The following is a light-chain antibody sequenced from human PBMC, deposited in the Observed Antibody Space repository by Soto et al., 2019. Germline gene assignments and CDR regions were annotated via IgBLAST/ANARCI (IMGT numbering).Light chain of an antibody. CDR1: SSDVGDYNY. CDR3: SSYAGSNTPYV. Sequence: QSALTQPPSASGSPGQSVTISCTGTSSDVGDYNYVSWYQHHPGNAPKLMIFEVNKRASGVPDRFSGSKSGNTASLTVSGLQAEDEADYYCSSYAGSNTPYVFGTGTKVTVL. J-gene: IGLJ1*01. CDR2: EVN. V-gene: IGLV2-8*01.